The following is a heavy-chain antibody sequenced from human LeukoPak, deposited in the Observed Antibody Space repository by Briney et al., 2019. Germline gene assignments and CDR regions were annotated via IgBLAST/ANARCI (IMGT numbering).Heavy chain of an antibody. V-gene: IGHV1-2*02. D-gene: IGHD3-3*01. CDR3: AGDYDSELDY. Sequence: ASVKVSCKTSGYTFTGYYMHWVRQAPGQELEWMGWIDPNSGDTNYAQDLQGRVTMTRDTSVSTAYMEVSRLTSDDTAVYYCAGDYDSELDYWGQGTLVTVSS. CDR2: IDPNSGDT. J-gene: IGHJ4*02. CDR1: GYTFTGYY.